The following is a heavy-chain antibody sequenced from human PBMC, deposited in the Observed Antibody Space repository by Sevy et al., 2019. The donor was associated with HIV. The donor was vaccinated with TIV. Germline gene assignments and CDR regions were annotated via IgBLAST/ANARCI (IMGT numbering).Heavy chain of an antibody. J-gene: IGHJ4*02. CDR3: ARLYSSSWSDY. CDR2: IYYSGST. CDR1: GGSISSSSYY. Sequence: SETLSLTCTVSGGSISSSSYYWAWIRQPPGKGLEWIGSIYYSGSTYYNPSLKSRVTISVDTSKNQFSLKLSSVTAADTAVYYCARLYSSSWSDYWGQGTLVTVSS. D-gene: IGHD6-13*01. V-gene: IGHV4-39*01.